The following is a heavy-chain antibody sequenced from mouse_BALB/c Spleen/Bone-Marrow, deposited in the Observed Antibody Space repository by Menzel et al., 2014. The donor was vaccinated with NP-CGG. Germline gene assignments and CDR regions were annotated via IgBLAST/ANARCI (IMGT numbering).Heavy chain of an antibody. CDR1: GYTFTIYW. V-gene: IGHV1-69*02. D-gene: IGHD1-1*01. J-gene: IGHJ1*01. CDR3: ARRNYYGSHYWFFDV. Sequence: QVQLQQPGAELVKPGASVELSCKASGYTFTIYWMHWVKQRPGQGLEWIGEIDPSDSDANYNQKFKGKATLTVDKSSTTAYMQLSSLTSEDSAVYYCARRNYYGSHYWFFDVWGAGTTVTVSS. CDR2: IDPSDSDA.